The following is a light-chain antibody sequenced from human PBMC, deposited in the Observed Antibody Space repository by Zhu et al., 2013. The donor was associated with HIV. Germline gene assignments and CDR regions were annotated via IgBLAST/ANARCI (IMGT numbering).Light chain of an antibody. J-gene: IGKJ1*01. CDR1: QGIRND. V-gene: IGKV1-6*01. Sequence: AIQMTQSPSSLSASVGDRVTFTCRASQGIRNDLAWYQQKPGRAPKLLIYAASSLQSGVPSRFSGSGSGTVFSLTINKLQSEDFAVYYCQQYSSDSRSFAQGTRV. CDR2: AAS. CDR3: QQYSSDSRS.